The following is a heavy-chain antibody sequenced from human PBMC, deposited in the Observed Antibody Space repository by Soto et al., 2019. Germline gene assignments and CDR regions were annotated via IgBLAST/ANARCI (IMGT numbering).Heavy chain of an antibody. CDR1: GYSFTSYW. CDR3: GRLRCSGGSCYRQLYYYGMDV. CDR2: IYPGDSDT. Sequence: GESLKISCKGSGYSFTSYWIGRVRQMPGKGLEWMGIIYPGDSDTRYSPSFQGQVTISADKSISTAYLQWSSLKASDTAMYYCGRLRCSGGSCYRQLYYYGMDVWGQGTTVTVSS. V-gene: IGHV5-51*01. D-gene: IGHD2-15*01. J-gene: IGHJ6*02.